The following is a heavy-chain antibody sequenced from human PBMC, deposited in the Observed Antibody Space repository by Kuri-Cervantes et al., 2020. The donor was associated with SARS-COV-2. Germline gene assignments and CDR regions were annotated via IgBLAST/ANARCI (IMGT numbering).Heavy chain of an antibody. CDR1: GFTFSSYA. V-gene: IGHV3-23*03. D-gene: IGHD3-22*01. J-gene: IGHJ4*02. CDR3: AKDQDYYDSSGQFDY. Sequence: GESLKISCAASGFTFSSYAMSWVRQAPGKGLEWVSVTYSGGSSTYYADSVKGRFTISRDNSKNTLYLQMNSLRAEDTAVYYCAKDQDYYDSSGQFDYWGQGTLVTVSS. CDR2: TYSGGSST.